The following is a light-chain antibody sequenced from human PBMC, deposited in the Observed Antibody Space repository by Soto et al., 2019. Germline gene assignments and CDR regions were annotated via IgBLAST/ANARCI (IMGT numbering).Light chain of an antibody. CDR3: ISYTSSSTLGV. V-gene: IGLV2-14*01. J-gene: IGLJ1*01. Sequence: QSALTQPASVSGSPGQSINISCTGTSSDVGGYNYVSWYQQHPGKAPKLMIYEVSNRPSGVSNRFSGSKSGNTASLTISGLQAEDEADYYCISYTSSSTLGVFGTGTKLTVL. CDR1: SSDVGGYNY. CDR2: EVS.